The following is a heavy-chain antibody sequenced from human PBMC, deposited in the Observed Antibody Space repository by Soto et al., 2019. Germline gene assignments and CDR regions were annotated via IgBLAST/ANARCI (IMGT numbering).Heavy chain of an antibody. Sequence: GGSLRLSCAAPGFTFSTYVMSWVRQAPGKGLEWVSAISGSGGSTYYADSVKGRFTISRDNSKNTLYLQMNSLRAEDTAVYYCARDRYDFWSGYYFGPVTYWGQGTLVTVSS. CDR1: GFTFSTYV. J-gene: IGHJ4*02. CDR2: ISGSGGST. CDR3: ARDRYDFWSGYYFGPVTY. V-gene: IGHV3-23*01. D-gene: IGHD3-3*01.